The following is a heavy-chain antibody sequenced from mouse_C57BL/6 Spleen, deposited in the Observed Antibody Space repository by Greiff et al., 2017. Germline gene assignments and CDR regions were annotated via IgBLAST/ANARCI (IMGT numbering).Heavy chain of an antibody. J-gene: IGHJ1*03. V-gene: IGHV1-59*01. D-gene: IGHD3-3*01. CDR1: GYTFTSYW. Sequence: QVQLQQPGAELVRPGTSVKLSCKASGYTFTSYWMHWVKQRPGQGLEWIGVIDPSDSYTNYNQKFKGKATLTVDTSSSTAYMQLSSLTSEDSAVYYCAGTGTGYFDVWGTGTTVTVSS. CDR3: AGTGTGYFDV. CDR2: IDPSDSYT.